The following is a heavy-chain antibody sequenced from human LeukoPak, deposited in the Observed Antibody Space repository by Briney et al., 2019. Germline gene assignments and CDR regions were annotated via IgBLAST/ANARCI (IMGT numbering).Heavy chain of an antibody. CDR3: ARGLTYYYDSSGYYYFDY. CDR1: GFTFSSYS. Sequence: PGGSLRLSCAASGFTFSSYSMNWVRQAPGKGLEWVLSISSSSSYIYYADSVKGRFTISRDNAKNSLYLQMNSLRAEDTAVYYCARGLTYYYDSSGYYYFDYWGQGTLVTVSS. V-gene: IGHV3-21*01. J-gene: IGHJ4*02. D-gene: IGHD3-22*01. CDR2: ISSSSSYI.